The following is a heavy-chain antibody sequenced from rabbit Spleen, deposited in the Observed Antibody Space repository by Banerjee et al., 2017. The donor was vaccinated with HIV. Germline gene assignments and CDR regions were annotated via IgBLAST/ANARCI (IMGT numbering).Heavy chain of an antibody. CDR1: GFDFSSYY. Sequence: QLKESGGGLVQPGGSLKLSCKASGFDFSSYYMSWVRQAPGKGLEWIGYIDPVFGSAYYASWVNGRFSISRENTQNTVSLQLNSLTAADTATYFCARSRYYDFDYNGYTYAIPNNLWGPGTLVTVS. CDR2: IDPVFGSA. J-gene: IGHJ4*01. V-gene: IGHV1S7*01. CDR3: ARSRYYDFDYNGYTYAIPNNL. D-gene: IGHD6-1*01.